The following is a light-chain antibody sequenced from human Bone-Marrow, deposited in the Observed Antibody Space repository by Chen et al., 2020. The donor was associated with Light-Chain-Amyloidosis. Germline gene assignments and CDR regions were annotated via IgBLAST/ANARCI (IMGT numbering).Light chain of an antibody. CDR3: QQYDTSPRS. Sequence: EIVLTQSPGTLSLSPGEGANLPCRSSQTISSNYLTWYQQKFGQAPSLLIYGSSSRATGIPDKFTGSECGTGFTRNINSLETKYFAMYDCQQYDTSPRSFGGGTKVEIK. CDR2: GSS. J-gene: IGKJ4*01. CDR1: QTISSNY. V-gene: IGKV3-20*01.